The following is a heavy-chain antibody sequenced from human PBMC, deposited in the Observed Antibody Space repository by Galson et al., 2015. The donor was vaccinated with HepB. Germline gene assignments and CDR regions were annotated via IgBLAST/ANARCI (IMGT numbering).Heavy chain of an antibody. D-gene: IGHD2-2*01. Sequence: AISGSGGSTYYADSVKGRFTISRDNSKNTLYLQMNSLRAEDTAVYYCAKVGCSSTSCYSGGKPQYYFDYWGQGTLVTVSS. CDR2: ISGSGGST. CDR3: AKVGCSSTSCYSGGKPQYYFDY. V-gene: IGHV3-23*01. J-gene: IGHJ4*02.